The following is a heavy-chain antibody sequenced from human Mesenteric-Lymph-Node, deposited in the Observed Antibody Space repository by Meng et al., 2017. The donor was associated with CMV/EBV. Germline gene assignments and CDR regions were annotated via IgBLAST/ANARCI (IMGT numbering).Heavy chain of an antibody. CDR1: GFPFSSYA. Sequence: AATGFPFSSYARHWVRQAPGKGLEWVAVISYDGSNKYYADSVKGRFTISRDNSKNTLYLQMNSLRAEDTAVYYCAREGGAAAGHFDYWGQGTLVTVSS. V-gene: IGHV3-30*04. J-gene: IGHJ4*02. CDR2: ISYDGSNK. CDR3: AREGGAAAGHFDY. D-gene: IGHD6-13*01.